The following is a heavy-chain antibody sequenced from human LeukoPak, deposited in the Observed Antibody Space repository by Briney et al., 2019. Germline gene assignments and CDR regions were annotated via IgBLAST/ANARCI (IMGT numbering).Heavy chain of an antibody. Sequence: SETLSLTCTVSGGSIRSYYWSWIRQPPGTGLEWLGYIYCRGSTNYKPSLKSRVTISVDTSKNQFSLKLSSVTAADTAVYYCGRGRDGRHDAFDIWGQKTMVSVCS. CDR2: IYCRGST. CDR3: GRGRDGRHDAFDI. V-gene: IGHV4-59*01. J-gene: IGHJ3*02. D-gene: IGHD5-24*01. CDR1: GGSIRSYY.